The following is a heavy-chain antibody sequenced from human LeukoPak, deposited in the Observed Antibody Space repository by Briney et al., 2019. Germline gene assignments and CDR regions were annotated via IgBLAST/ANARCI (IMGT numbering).Heavy chain of an antibody. CDR1: GLTFSDEY. D-gene: IGHD1-26*01. Sequence: GGSLRLSCAASGLTFSDEYMSWIRQAPGKGLEWVSYISNTGDFIAYADSVKGRFTISRDNSKNTLYLQMNSLRAEDTAVYYCARGEGKYYFDYWGQGTLVTVSS. J-gene: IGHJ4*02. CDR3: ARGEGKYYFDY. CDR2: ISNTGDFI. V-gene: IGHV3-11*04.